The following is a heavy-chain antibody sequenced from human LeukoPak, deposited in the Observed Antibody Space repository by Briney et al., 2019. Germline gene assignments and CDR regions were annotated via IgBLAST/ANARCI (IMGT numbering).Heavy chain of an antibody. V-gene: IGHV4-30-4*01. CDR1: GGSISSGDYY. Sequence: SETLSLTCTVSGGSISSGDYYWSWIRQPPGKGLEWIGYIYYSGSTYYNPSLKSRVTISVDTSKNQFSLKLSSVTAADTAVYYCARQKSGTPGYYYYMDVWGKGTTVTVSS. D-gene: IGHD1-26*01. CDR2: IYYSGST. CDR3: ARQKSGTPGYYYYMDV. J-gene: IGHJ6*03.